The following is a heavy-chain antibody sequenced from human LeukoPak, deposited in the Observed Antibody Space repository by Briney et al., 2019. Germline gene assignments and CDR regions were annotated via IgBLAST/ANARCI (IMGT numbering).Heavy chain of an antibody. CDR2: ISAYNGNT. J-gene: IGHJ5*02. D-gene: IGHD1-26*01. Sequence: ASVKVSCKASGYTFTSYGISWVRQAPGQGLEWMGWISAYNGNTNYAQKLQGRVTMTTDTSTSTAYMELRSLRSDDTAVYYCARDAPTWELLRSVWFDPWGQGTLVTVS. CDR3: ARDAPTWELLRSVWFDP. CDR1: GYTFTSYG. V-gene: IGHV1-18*01.